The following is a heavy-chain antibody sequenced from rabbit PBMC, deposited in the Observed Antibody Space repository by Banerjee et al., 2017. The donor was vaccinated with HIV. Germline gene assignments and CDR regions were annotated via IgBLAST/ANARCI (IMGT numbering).Heavy chain of an antibody. V-gene: IGHV1S40*01. J-gene: IGHJ6*01. Sequence: QSVVESGGGLVQPGGSLKLTCTASGVSFSNKAVMCWVRQAPGKGLEWIACINGVTGKALYATWAKGRFTFSKTSSTTVTLQMTSLTAADTATYFCARDSGSSFSSYGMALWGPGTLVTVS. CDR2: INGVTGKA. CDR3: ARDSGSSFSSYGMAL. D-gene: IGHD8-1*01. CDR1: GVSFSNKAV.